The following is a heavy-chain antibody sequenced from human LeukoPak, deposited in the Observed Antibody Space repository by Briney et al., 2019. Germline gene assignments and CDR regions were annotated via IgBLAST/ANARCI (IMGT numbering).Heavy chain of an antibody. Sequence: PGGSLRLSCAASGFTFSTFSMNWVRQAPGKRLEWLSYISSTSRPTYYAASVKGRFIISRDNANNSLYLQLSGLKVEDTAVYYCARDRPPRPFDYWGPGVLVTVSS. CDR1: GFTFSTFS. J-gene: IGHJ4*02. V-gene: IGHV3-48*01. D-gene: IGHD6-6*01. CDR2: ISSTSRPT. CDR3: ARDRPPRPFDY.